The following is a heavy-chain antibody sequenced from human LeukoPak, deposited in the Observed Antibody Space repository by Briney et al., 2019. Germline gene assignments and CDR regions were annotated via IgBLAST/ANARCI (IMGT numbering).Heavy chain of an antibody. D-gene: IGHD2-15*01. CDR1: GFTFKLYW. V-gene: IGHV3-74*01. Sequence: QAGGSLRLSCAASGFTFKLYWMHWVRQVPGKGPVWVARINDDGSDTVYADSVRGRFTISRDDAKNTLYLQMNNLRAEDTVVYYCVRGGPSTWSWGQGTLVTVSS. J-gene: IGHJ5*02. CDR2: INDDGSDT. CDR3: VRGGPSTWS.